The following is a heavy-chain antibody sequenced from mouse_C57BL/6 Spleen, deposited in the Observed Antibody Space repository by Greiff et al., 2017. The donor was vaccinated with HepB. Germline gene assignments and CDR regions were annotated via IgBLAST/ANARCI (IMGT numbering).Heavy chain of an antibody. CDR1: GYTFTSYW. Sequence: QVQLQQPGAELVKPGASVKLSCKASGYTFTSYWMHWVKQRPGRGLEWIGRIDPNSGYTKYNEKFKSKATLTVDKPSSTAYMQLSSLTTEDSAVSYCAVYSNSYYYAMDYWGQGTSVTVSS. CDR2: IDPNSGYT. J-gene: IGHJ4*01. CDR3: AVYSNSYYYAMDY. V-gene: IGHV1-72*01. D-gene: IGHD2-5*01.